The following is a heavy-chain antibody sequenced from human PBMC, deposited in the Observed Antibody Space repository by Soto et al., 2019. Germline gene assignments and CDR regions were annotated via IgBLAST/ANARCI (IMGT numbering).Heavy chain of an antibody. CDR1: GFTFSSYS. Sequence: GGSLRLSCAASGFTFSSYSMNWVRQAPGKGLEWVSYISSSSSTIYYADSVKGRFTISRDNSKNTLYLQMSSLGPEDTAVYYCVKERYAQLWLEDYGMDVWGQGTTVTVSS. D-gene: IGHD5-18*01. CDR2: ISSSSSTI. CDR3: VKERYAQLWLEDYGMDV. V-gene: IGHV3-48*01. J-gene: IGHJ6*02.